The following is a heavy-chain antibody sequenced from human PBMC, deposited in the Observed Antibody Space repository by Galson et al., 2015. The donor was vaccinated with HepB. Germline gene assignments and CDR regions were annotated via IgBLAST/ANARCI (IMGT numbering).Heavy chain of an antibody. Sequence: SVKVSCKASGGTFSSYTISWVRQAPGQGLEWMGRIIPILGIANYAQKFQGRVTITADKSTSTAYMELSSLRSKDTAVYYCARDLFGELPDAFDIWGQGTMVTVSS. J-gene: IGHJ3*02. V-gene: IGHV1-69*04. CDR1: GGTFSSYT. D-gene: IGHD3-10*02. CDR3: ARDLFGELPDAFDI. CDR2: IIPILGIA.